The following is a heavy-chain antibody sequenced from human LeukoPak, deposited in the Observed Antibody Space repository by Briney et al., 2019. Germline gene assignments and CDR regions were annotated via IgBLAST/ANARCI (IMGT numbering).Heavy chain of an antibody. V-gene: IGHV1-2*02. CDR2: INPNSGGT. Sequence: ASVKVSCKASGYTFTGYYMHWVRQAPGQGLEWMGWINPNSGGTNYAQKFQGRVTMTRDTSISTAYMELSRLRSDDTAVYYCARLPPRSARANFDYWGQGTLVTVSS. D-gene: IGHD2-15*01. J-gene: IGHJ4*02. CDR3: ARLPPRSARANFDY. CDR1: GYTFTGYY.